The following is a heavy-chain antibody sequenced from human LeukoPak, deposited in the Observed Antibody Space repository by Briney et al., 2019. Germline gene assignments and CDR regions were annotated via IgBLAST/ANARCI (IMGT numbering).Heavy chain of an antibody. J-gene: IGHJ4*02. V-gene: IGHV1-46*01. Sequence: GASVKVSCKASGYTFTSYYMHWVRQAPGQGLEWMGIINPSGGSTSYAQKFQGRVTMTRDTSTSTVYMELSSLRSEDTAVYYCARSGIDYDILTGPSDYWGQGTLVTVSS. D-gene: IGHD3-9*01. CDR3: ARSGIDYDILTGPSDY. CDR1: GYTFTSYY. CDR2: INPSGGST.